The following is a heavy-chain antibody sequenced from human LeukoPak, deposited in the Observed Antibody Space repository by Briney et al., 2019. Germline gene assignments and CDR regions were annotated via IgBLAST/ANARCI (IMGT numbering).Heavy chain of an antibody. V-gene: IGHV3-23*01. CDR1: GFTFSSYA. D-gene: IGHD6-19*01. J-gene: IGHJ4*02. Sequence: GGSLRLSCAASGFTFSSYAMNWVRQAPGKGLEWVSGISGSGGSTYYADSVKGRFTISRDNSKNTLYLQMNSLRAEDTAVYYCAKDLKGSGWYGGYWGQGTLVTVSS. CDR2: ISGSGGST. CDR3: AKDLKGSGWYGGY.